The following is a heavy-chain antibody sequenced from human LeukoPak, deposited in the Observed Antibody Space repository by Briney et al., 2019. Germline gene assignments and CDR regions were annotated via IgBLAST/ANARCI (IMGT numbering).Heavy chain of an antibody. CDR2: IYHSGST. CDR1: DYSISSGYGYY. J-gene: IGHJ4*02. V-gene: IGHV4-38-2*02. Sequence: SETLSLTRTVSDYSISSGYGYYWGWIRQPPGKGLEWIGSIYHSGSTYYNPSLKSRVTISVDTSKNQFSLKLSSVTAADTAVYYCARVGWELLEYFDYWGQGTLVTVSS. D-gene: IGHD1-26*01. CDR3: ARVGWELLEYFDY.